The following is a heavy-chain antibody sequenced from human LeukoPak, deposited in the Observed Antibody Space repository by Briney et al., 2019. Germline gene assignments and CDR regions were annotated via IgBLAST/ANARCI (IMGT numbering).Heavy chain of an antibody. J-gene: IGHJ4*02. Sequence: PGGSLRLSCAASGFTFSSYAMHWVRQAPGKGLEWVAVISYDGSNKYYAASVKGRFTISRDNSKNTLYLQMNSLRAEDTAVYYCATSSDSIAVAGTFDYWGQGTLVTVSS. CDR1: GFTFSSYA. CDR2: ISYDGSNK. CDR3: ATSSDSIAVAGTFDY. V-gene: IGHV3-30-3*01. D-gene: IGHD6-19*01.